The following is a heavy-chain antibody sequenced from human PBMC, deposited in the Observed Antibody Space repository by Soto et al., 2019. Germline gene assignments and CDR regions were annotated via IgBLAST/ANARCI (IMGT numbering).Heavy chain of an antibody. CDR1: GFTFSSYG. D-gene: IGHD5-18*01. Sequence: QVQLVESGGGVVQPGRSLRLSCAASGFTFSSYGMHWVRQAPGKGLEWVAVISYDGSNKYYADSVKGRFTISRDNSKNTRYLQTNSLRAADTPVYYCAKEDTAMGTGYYFAYWGPGTLVTVSS. CDR3: AKEDTAMGTGYYFAY. V-gene: IGHV3-30*18. J-gene: IGHJ4*02. CDR2: ISYDGSNK.